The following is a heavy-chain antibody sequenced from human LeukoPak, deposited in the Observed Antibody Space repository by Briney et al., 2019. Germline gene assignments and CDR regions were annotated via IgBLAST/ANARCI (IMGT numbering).Heavy chain of an antibody. V-gene: IGHV4-34*01. Sequence: SETLSLTCAVYGGSFSGYYWSWIRQPPGKGLEWIGEINHSGSANYNPSLKSRVTISVDTSKNQFSLKLSSVTAADTALYYCARGYRGVLDYWGQGTLVTVSS. CDR1: GGSFSGYY. CDR2: INHSGSA. CDR3: ARGYRGVLDY. J-gene: IGHJ4*02. D-gene: IGHD1-26*01.